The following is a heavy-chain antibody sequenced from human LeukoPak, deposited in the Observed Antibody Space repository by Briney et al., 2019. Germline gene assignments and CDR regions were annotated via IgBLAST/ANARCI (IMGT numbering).Heavy chain of an antibody. D-gene: IGHD3-3*01. Sequence: PETLSLTCTVSGGSISSSGYYWGWIRQPPGKGLEWIGSFYYSGITYYNPSLKSRVTISVDTSKNQFSLKLSSVTAADTAVYYCARLRFLVDVWGKGTTVTVSS. CDR3: ARLRFLVDV. V-gene: IGHV4-39*07. CDR2: FYYSGIT. CDR1: GGSISSSGYY. J-gene: IGHJ6*04.